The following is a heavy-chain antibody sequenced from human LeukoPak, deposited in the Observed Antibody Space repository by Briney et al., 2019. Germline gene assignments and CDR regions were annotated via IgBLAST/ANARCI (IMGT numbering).Heavy chain of an antibody. V-gene: IGHV3-30*18. CDR3: AKDRVAIFGVVIIQPYYYGMDV. CDR2: ISYDGSNK. CDR1: GFTFSDYG. D-gene: IGHD3-3*01. J-gene: IGHJ6*02. Sequence: LGGPLRLSCAAPGFTFSDYGIIWVRQAPGKGLGGGAVISYDGSNKYYADSVKGRFTISRDNSKNTLYLQMNSLRAEDTAVYYCAKDRVAIFGVVIIQPYYYGMDVWGQGTTVTVSS.